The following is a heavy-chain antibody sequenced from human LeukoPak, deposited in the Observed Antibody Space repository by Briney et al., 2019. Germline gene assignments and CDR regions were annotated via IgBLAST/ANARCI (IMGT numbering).Heavy chain of an antibody. J-gene: IGHJ5*02. V-gene: IGHV4-39*07. CDR3: ARGGYYGSGNDFRFDP. Sequence: SETLSLTCTVSGDSISSSIYYWGWIRQPPGKGLEWIGNTYYSGNTYYNPSLKSRVTISVDTSKNQFSLKLSSVTAADTAVYYCARGGYYGSGNDFRFDPWGQGTLVTVSS. CDR1: GDSISSSIYY. CDR2: TYYSGNT. D-gene: IGHD3-10*01.